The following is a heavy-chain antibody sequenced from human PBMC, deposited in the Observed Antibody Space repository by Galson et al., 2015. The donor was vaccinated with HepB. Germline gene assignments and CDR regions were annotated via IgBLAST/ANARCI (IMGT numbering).Heavy chain of an antibody. D-gene: IGHD3-3*01. CDR1: GFTFSSYA. Sequence: SLRLSCAASGFTFSSYAMHWVRQAPGKGLEWVAVISYDGSNKYYADSVKGRFTISRDNSKNTLYLQMNSLRAEDTAVYYCARDQSGYDFWSGYYTRWFDPWGQGTLVTVSS. CDR2: ISYDGSNK. J-gene: IGHJ5*02. V-gene: IGHV3-30-3*01. CDR3: ARDQSGYDFWSGYYTRWFDP.